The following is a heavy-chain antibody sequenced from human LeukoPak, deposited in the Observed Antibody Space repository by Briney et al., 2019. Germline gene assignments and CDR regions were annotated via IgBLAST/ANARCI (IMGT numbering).Heavy chain of an antibody. D-gene: IGHD4-23*01. J-gene: IGHJ4*02. V-gene: IGHV4-59*01. Sequence: SETLSLTCTVSGDSISTYQWSWIRQPPGKGLEWIGNIYYSGSANYNPSLKSRVIISVDTSKNQFSLKLSPVTAADTAVYYCARVGVDYSGNIIKYFFDYWGQGTLVTVSS. CDR1: GDSISTYQ. CDR2: IYYSGSA. CDR3: ARVGVDYSGNIIKYFFDY.